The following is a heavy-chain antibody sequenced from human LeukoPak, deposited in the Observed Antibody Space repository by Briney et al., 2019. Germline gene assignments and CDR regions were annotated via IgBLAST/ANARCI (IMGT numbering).Heavy chain of an antibody. CDR3: AKGLGTVISSASVACDY. CDR2: IPYDGSNK. Sequence: GGSLRLSCAASGFTFSSYGMHWVRQAPGKGLEWVAVIPYDGSNKYYADSVKGRFTISRDNSKNTLYLQMNSLRAEDTAVYYCAKGLGTVISSASVACDYWGQGTLVTVSS. V-gene: IGHV3-30*18. D-gene: IGHD4-23*01. CDR1: GFTFSSYG. J-gene: IGHJ4*02.